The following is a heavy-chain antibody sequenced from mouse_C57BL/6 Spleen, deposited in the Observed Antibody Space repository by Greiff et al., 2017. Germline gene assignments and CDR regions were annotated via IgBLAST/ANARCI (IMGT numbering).Heavy chain of an antibody. Sequence: VQLQQSGAELVKPGASVKISCKASGYAFSSYWMNWVKQRPGKGLEWIGQIYPGDGDTNYNGKFKGKATLTADKSSSTAYMQLSSLTSEDSAVYFCARESYDYLFAYWGQGTLVTVSA. D-gene: IGHD2-4*01. J-gene: IGHJ3*01. CDR1: GYAFSSYW. CDR3: ARESYDYLFAY. V-gene: IGHV1-80*01. CDR2: IYPGDGDT.